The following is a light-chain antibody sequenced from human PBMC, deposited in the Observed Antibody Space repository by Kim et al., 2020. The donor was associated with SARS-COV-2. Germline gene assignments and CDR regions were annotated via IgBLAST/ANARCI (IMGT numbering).Light chain of an antibody. CDR1: QSVSSSY. J-gene: IGKJ2*01. V-gene: IGKV3-20*01. Sequence: SPGERATLSCRASQSVSSSYLAWYQQKPGQAPRLLIYGASSRATGIPDRFSGSGSGTDFTLTISRLEPEDFAVYYCQQYGSSPWLTFGQGTKLEI. CDR2: GAS. CDR3: QQYGSSPWLT.